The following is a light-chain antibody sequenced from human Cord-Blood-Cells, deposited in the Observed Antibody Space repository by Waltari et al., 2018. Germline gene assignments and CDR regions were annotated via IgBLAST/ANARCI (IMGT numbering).Light chain of an antibody. CDR3: QSADSSPVV. CDR1: ALPKQY. J-gene: IGLJ2*01. Sequence: SYELTQPPSVSVSPGQTARITCSGDALPKQYAYWYQKKPGQAPVLVIYKDSERPSGIPERFSGSSSGTTVTLTISGVQAEDEADYYCQSADSSPVVFGGGTKLTVL. CDR2: KDS. V-gene: IGLV3-25*03.